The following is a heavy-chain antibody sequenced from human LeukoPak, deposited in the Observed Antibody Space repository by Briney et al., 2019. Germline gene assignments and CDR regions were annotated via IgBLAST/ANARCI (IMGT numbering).Heavy chain of an antibody. Sequence: GGSLRLSCATSRFTFSSYEMNWVRQAPGKGLEWVSYISGSGTTMYYADSVKGRFTISRDNARKSLYLQMNSLRAEDTAIYYCARAGEYCSSTSCYVAHYWGRGTLVTVSS. CDR2: ISGSGTTM. D-gene: IGHD2-2*01. CDR1: RFTFSSYE. J-gene: IGHJ4*02. CDR3: ARAGEYCSSTSCYVAHY. V-gene: IGHV3-48*03.